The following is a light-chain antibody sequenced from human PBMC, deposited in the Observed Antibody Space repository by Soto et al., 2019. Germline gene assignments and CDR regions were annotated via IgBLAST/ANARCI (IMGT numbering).Light chain of an antibody. V-gene: IGKV3-15*01. CDR2: GAS. Sequence: EIVMTQSPATLSVSPGERATLSCRASQSVSSNLAWYQQTPGQAPRLLFYGASTRATGIPARFSGSGSGTDFTLTISSLQSEDFAVYYCRQSNNWPYTFGQGTKLEIK. CDR1: QSVSSN. CDR3: RQSNNWPYT. J-gene: IGKJ2*01.